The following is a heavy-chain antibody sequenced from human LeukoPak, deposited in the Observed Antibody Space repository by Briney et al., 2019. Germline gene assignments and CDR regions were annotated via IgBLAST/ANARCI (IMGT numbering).Heavy chain of an antibody. CDR1: GFTFSNYA. D-gene: IGHD3-22*01. Sequence: GGSLRLSCAASGFTFSNYAMRWVRQAPGKGLEGVSGSSGSGGSTYYADSVKGRLTISRDNSKNTLYLQMNSLRAEDTAVYYCARGAPYYYDSSGYYFPLWGQGTLVTVSS. V-gene: IGHV3-23*01. J-gene: IGHJ4*02. CDR2: SSGSGGST. CDR3: ARGAPYYYDSSGYYFPL.